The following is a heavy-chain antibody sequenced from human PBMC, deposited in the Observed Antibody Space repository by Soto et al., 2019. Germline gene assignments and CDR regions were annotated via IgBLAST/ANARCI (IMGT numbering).Heavy chain of an antibody. V-gene: IGHV4-31*03. CDR1: GGSISSGGCY. D-gene: IGHD3-10*01. J-gene: IGHJ6*02. CDR2: IYYSGST. Sequence: PSETLSLTCTVSGGSISSGGCYWSWIRQHPGKGPEWIGYIYYSGSTYYNPSLKSRVTMSVDTSKNQFSLKVDSLTAEDTAVYYCARRMVRGVNGVYYYYGMDVWGQGTTVTVSS. CDR3: ARRMVRGVNGVYYYYGMDV.